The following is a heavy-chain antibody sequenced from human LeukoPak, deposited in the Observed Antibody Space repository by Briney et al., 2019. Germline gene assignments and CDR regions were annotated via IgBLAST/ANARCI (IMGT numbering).Heavy chain of an antibody. Sequence: SETLSLTCTVSGGSISSGDYYWSWIRQPPGKGLEWIGYIYYSGSTYYNPSLKSRVTISVDTSKNQFSLKLSSVTAADTAVYYCARDSVNPADYYYAMDVWGKGTTVTVSS. D-gene: IGHD4-17*01. CDR1: GGSISSGDYY. CDR3: ARDSVNPADYYYAMDV. V-gene: IGHV4-30-4*01. J-gene: IGHJ6*04. CDR2: IYYSGST.